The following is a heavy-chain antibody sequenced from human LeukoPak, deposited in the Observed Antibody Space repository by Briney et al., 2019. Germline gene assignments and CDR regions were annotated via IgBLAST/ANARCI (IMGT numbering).Heavy chain of an antibody. V-gene: IGHV1-69*04. CDR1: GGTFSSYA. Sequence: SVKVSCKASGGTFSSYAISWVRQAPGQGLEWMGRIIPILGIANYAQKFQGRVTITADKSTSTAYMELSSLRSEDTAVYYCARDLVTMVRGVMGYFDYWGQGTLVTVSS. CDR3: ARDLVTMVRGVMGYFDY. J-gene: IGHJ4*02. CDR2: IIPILGIA. D-gene: IGHD3-10*01.